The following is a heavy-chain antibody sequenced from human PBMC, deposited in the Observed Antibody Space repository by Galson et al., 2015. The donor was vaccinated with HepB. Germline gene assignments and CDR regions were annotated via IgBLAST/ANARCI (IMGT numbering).Heavy chain of an antibody. J-gene: IGHJ4*02. Sequence: SLRLSCAASGFTFSSHGMHWVRQAPGKGPEWVAVIWYDGSNKDYADSVKGRFTISRDNSKNTLYLQMNSLRVEDTALYYCARVPWGDYGQDYWGQGTLVTVSS. CDR3: ARVPWGDYGQDY. D-gene: IGHD4-17*01. CDR2: IWYDGSNK. CDR1: GFTFSSHG. V-gene: IGHV3-33*01.